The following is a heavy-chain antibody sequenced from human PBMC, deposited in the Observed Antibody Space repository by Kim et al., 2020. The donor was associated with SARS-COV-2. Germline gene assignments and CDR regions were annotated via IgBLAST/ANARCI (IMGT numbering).Heavy chain of an antibody. CDR3: AKDMDSGNAFDI. CDR1: GFTFDDYT. J-gene: IGHJ3*02. CDR2: ISWDGGST. Sequence: GGSLRLSCAASGFTFDDYTMHWVRQAPGKGLEWVSLISWDGGSTYYADSVKGRFTISRDNSKNSLYLQMNSLRTEDTALYYCAKDMDSGNAFDIWGQGTMVTVSS. D-gene: IGHD1-26*01. V-gene: IGHV3-43*01.